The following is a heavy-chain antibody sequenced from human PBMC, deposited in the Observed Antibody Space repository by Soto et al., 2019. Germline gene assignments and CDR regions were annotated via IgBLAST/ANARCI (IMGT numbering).Heavy chain of an antibody. Sequence: GGAVRLSCAASGFTFRSYEMNWVRQAPGKGLEWVSYIRSSGSTTYYADPVKGRFTISRDNAKNSLNLQMNSLRAEDTAVYYCARLGTYFDYWGQGALVTVSS. V-gene: IGHV3-48*03. D-gene: IGHD7-27*01. CDR3: ARLGTYFDY. CDR2: IRSSGSTT. J-gene: IGHJ4*02. CDR1: GFTFRSYE.